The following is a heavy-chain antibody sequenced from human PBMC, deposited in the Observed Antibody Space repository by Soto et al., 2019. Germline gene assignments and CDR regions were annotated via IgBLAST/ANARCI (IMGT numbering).Heavy chain of an antibody. CDR3: AVTVEGVAFEY. D-gene: IGHD1-26*01. V-gene: IGHV1-18*01. CDR1: GYTFTSYG. Sequence: QVQLVQSGAEVKKPGASVKVSCKASGYTFTSYGISWVRQAPGQGLEWMGWISAYNGNTNYAQKLQGRVTITTDTSTSTAYMELRRLRSDDTAVYYCAVTVEGVAFEYWGQGTLVTVSS. J-gene: IGHJ4*02. CDR2: ISAYNGNT.